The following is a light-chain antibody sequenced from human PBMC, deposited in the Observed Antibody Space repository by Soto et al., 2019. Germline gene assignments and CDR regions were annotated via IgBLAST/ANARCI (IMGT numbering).Light chain of an antibody. CDR1: SSDVGGYNY. CDR2: EVS. J-gene: IGLJ2*01. V-gene: IGLV2-14*01. CDR3: SSFTSRSTLI. Sequence: QSALTQPASVSGSPGQSITISCTGTSSDVGGYNYVSWYQQHPVKAPKLMIYEVSNRPSGVSNRFSGSKSGNTASLTISGLQAEDEADYYCSSFTSRSTLIFGGGTQLTVL.